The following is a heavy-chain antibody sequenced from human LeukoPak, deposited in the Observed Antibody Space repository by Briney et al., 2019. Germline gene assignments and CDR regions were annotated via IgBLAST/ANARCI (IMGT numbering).Heavy chain of an antibody. Sequence: GGSLRLSCAASGFTFSGYNLNWVRQAPGKGLEWVSCISSSGTYIYYTDSLKGRFTISRDNAKNSLYLQMNSLRAEDTAVYYCAKDGYCSSTSCLRAFGYWGQGTLVTVSS. CDR1: GFTFSGYN. J-gene: IGHJ4*02. D-gene: IGHD2-2*03. CDR3: AKDGYCSSTSCLRAFGY. V-gene: IGHV3-21*01. CDR2: ISSSGTYI.